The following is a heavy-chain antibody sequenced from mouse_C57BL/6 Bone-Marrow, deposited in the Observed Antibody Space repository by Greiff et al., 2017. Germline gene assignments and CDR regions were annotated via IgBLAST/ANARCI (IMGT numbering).Heavy chain of an antibody. J-gene: IGHJ4*01. V-gene: IGHV1-55*01. D-gene: IGHD1-1*01. CDR2: IYPGSGST. CDR3: AREGLLLRRGAMDY. CDR1: GYTFTSYW. Sequence: VQLQQPGAELVKPGASVKMSCKASGYTFTSYWITWVKQRPGQGLEWIGDIYPGSGSTNYNEKFKSKATLTVDTSSSTAYMQLSSLTSEDSAVYYCAREGLLLRRGAMDYWGQGTSVTVSS.